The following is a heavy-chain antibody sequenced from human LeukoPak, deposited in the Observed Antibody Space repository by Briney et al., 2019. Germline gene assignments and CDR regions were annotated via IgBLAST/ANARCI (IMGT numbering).Heavy chain of an antibody. Sequence: KPSETLSLTCAVYGGSFSGYYWSWIRQPPGKGLEWIGEINDSGSTNYNPSLKSRVTISVDTSKNQFSLKLSSVTAADTAVYYCARLTYYYDSSGYYYAFDIWGQGTMVTVSS. CDR1: GGSFSGYY. CDR3: ARLTYYYDSSGYYYAFDI. J-gene: IGHJ3*02. D-gene: IGHD3-22*01. V-gene: IGHV4-34*01. CDR2: INDSGST.